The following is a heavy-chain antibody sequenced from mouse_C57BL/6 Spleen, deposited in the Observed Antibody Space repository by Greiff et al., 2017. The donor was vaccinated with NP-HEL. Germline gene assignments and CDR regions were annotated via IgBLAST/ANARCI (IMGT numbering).Heavy chain of an antibody. J-gene: IGHJ4*01. Sequence: QVQLKQSGAELVRPGTSVKVSCKASGYAFTNYLIEWVKQRPGQGLEWIGVINPGSGGTNYNEKFKGKATLTADKSSSTAYMQLSSLTSEDSAVYFCARSDYSNYGAMDYWGQGTSVTVSS. CDR1: GYAFTNYL. CDR2: INPGSGGT. D-gene: IGHD2-5*01. V-gene: IGHV1-54*01. CDR3: ARSDYSNYGAMDY.